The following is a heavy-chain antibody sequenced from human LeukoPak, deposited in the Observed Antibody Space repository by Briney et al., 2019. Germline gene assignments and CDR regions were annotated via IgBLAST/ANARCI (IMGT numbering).Heavy chain of an antibody. CDR2: MNPNSGNT. CDR1: GYTFTSYD. CDR3: ARAGYSYGYNWFDP. D-gene: IGHD5-18*01. J-gene: IGHJ5*02. Sequence: ASVKVSCKASGYTFTSYDINWVRQATGQGREWMGWMNPNSGNTGYAQKFQGRVTMTRNTSISTAYMELSSLRSEDTAVYYCARAGYSYGYNWFDPWGQGTLVTVSS. V-gene: IGHV1-8*01.